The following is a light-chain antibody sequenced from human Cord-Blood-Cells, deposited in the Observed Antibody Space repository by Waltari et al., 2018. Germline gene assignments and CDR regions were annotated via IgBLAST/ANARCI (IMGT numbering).Light chain of an antibody. Sequence: QSALTQPASVSGSPGQSITISCTGTSSDVGSYNLVSWYQQHPGKAPKLRIYEGSKRPEGFSNRFSVSKSGYTASLTISGLQAEDEADYYCCSYAGSSTWVFGGGTKLTVL. CDR3: CSYAGSSTWV. V-gene: IGLV2-23*01. J-gene: IGLJ3*02. CDR1: SSDVGSYNL. CDR2: EGS.